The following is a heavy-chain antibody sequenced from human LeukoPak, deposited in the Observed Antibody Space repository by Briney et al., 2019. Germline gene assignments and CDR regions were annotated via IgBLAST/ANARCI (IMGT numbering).Heavy chain of an antibody. V-gene: IGHV3-49*03. CDR3: TRIRITMVRGVINLYGMDV. D-gene: IGHD3-10*01. CDR1: GFTFGDYA. Sequence: GGSLRLSCTASGFTFGDYAMSWFRQAPGKGLEWVGFIRSKAYGGTTEYAASVKGRFTISRDDSKSIAYLQMNSLKTEDTAVYYCTRIRITMVRGVINLYGMDVWGQGTTVAVSS. J-gene: IGHJ6*02. CDR2: IRSKAYGGTT.